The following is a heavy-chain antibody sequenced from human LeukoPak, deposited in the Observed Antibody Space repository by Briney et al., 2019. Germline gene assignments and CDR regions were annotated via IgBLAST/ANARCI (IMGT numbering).Heavy chain of an antibody. J-gene: IGHJ4*02. V-gene: IGHV3-23*01. D-gene: IGHD3/OR15-3a*01. CDR2: ISGSGDNT. CDR3: VKWTGYGMN. CDR1: GFTFSSQS. Sequence: GGSLRLSCAASGFTFSSQSMTWVRQAPGKGLEWVSGISGSGDNTYYGDSVKGRFTISRDNSKSTMYLQVNSLRVEDTAVYYCVKWTGYGMNWGQGTLVTASS.